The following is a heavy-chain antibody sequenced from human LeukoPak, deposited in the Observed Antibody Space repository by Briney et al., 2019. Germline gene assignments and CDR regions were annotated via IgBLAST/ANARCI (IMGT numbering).Heavy chain of an antibody. CDR3: AKDRLTYYYDSSGYGANPHNHDAFDI. J-gene: IGHJ3*02. Sequence: GGSLRLSCAASGFTFSSYAMSWVRQAPGKGLEWVSAISGSGGSTYYADSVKGRFTISRDNSKNTLYLQMNSLRAEDTAVYYCAKDRLTYYYDSSGYGANPHNHDAFDIWGQGTMVTVSS. CDR2: ISGSGGST. CDR1: GFTFSSYA. D-gene: IGHD3-22*01. V-gene: IGHV3-23*01.